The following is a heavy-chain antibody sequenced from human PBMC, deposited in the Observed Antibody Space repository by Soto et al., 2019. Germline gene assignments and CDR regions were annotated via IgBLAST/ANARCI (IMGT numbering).Heavy chain of an antibody. CDR1: GYTFTSYA. CDR3: ARAHSRSWFNRYYYYGMDV. CDR2: INAGNGNT. J-gene: IGHJ6*02. V-gene: IGHV1-3*01. Sequence: ASVKVSCKASGYTFTSYAMHWVRQAPGQRLEWMGWINAGNGNTKYSQKFQGRVTITRDTSASTAYMELSSLRSEDTAVYYCARAHSRSWFNRYYYYGMDVWGQGTTVTVSS. D-gene: IGHD6-13*01.